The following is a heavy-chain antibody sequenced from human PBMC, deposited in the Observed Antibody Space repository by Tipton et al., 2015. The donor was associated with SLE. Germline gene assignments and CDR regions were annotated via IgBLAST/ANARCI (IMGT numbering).Heavy chain of an antibody. D-gene: IGHD1-14*01. Sequence: QLVQSGGGLVQPGGSLRLSCAASGFTFSSYEMIWVRQAPGKGLEWVSYISSSGGTIYSADSVRGRFTISRDNAKNSLYLQMNSLRAEDTGVYYCARDFGITGTAYFDYWGQGTLVTVSS. CDR2: ISSSGGTI. V-gene: IGHV3-48*03. J-gene: IGHJ4*02. CDR1: GFTFSSYE. CDR3: ARDFGITGTAYFDY.